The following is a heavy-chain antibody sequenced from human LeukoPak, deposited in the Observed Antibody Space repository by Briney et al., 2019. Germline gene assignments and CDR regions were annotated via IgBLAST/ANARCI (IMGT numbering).Heavy chain of an antibody. D-gene: IGHD1-26*01. Sequence: ASVKVSCKASGGTFSSYAISWVRQAPGQGLEWMGGIIPIFGTANYAQKFQGRVTITADESTSTAYMELSSLRSEDTAVYYCARDRVGATTGFDYWGQGTLSPSPQ. CDR2: IIPIFGTA. V-gene: IGHV1-69*13. CDR3: ARDRVGATTGFDY. J-gene: IGHJ4*02. CDR1: GGTFSSYA.